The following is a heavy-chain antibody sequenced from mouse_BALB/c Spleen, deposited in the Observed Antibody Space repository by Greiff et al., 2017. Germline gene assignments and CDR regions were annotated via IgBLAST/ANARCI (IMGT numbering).Heavy chain of an antibody. J-gene: IGHJ3*01. Sequence: QVHVKQSGAELVRPGTSVKVSCKASGYAFTNYLIEWVKQRPGQGLEWIGVINPGSGGTNYNEKFKGKATLTADKSSSTAYMQLSSLTSDDSAVYFCARSDGYPAWFAYWGQGTLVTVSA. V-gene: IGHV1-54*01. D-gene: IGHD2-3*01. CDR2: INPGSGGT. CDR1: GYAFTNYL. CDR3: ARSDGYPAWFAY.